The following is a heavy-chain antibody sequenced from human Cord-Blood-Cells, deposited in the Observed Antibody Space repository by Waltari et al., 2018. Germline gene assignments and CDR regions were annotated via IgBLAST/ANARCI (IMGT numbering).Heavy chain of an antibody. CDR2: INHSGST. CDR3: ARRTSRYKGFDY. J-gene: IGHJ4*02. CDR1: GGSFSAYY. V-gene: IGHV4-34*01. D-gene: IGHD2-2*02. Sequence: QVQLQQWGAGLLKPSETLSLTGAVYGGSFSAYYWSWVRQPPGKGLEWIGEINHSGSTNYNPSLKSRVTISVDTSKNQFSLKLSSVTAADTAVYYCARRTSRYKGFDYWGQGTLVTVSS.